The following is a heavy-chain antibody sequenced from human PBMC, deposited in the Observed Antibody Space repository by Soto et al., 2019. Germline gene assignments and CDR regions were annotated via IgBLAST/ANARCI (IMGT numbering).Heavy chain of an antibody. D-gene: IGHD3-3*01. CDR1: GGTISGYY. CDR2: IYSSGNT. Sequence: SETLSLTCSVSGGTISGYYWTWIRQPAGKGLEWIGRIYSSGNTKYNPSLQSRVTMSLDTSNNQFSLRLTSVTAADTAVYYCATGPRFSDWVDPWGQGTLVTVSS. J-gene: IGHJ5*02. CDR3: ATGPRFSDWVDP. V-gene: IGHV4-4*07.